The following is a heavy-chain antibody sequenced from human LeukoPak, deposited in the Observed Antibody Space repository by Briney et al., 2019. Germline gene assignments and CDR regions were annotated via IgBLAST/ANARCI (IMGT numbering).Heavy chain of an antibody. Sequence: GGSLRLSCAASGFTVSNYYMSWVRQAPGKGLEWVSVTYGAGSTYYADSVKGRFTISRDNSKNTLYLQVNSLRAEDTAMYYCARDSYDSSGYAFDIWGQGTMVTVSS. J-gene: IGHJ3*02. D-gene: IGHD3-22*01. V-gene: IGHV3-53*01. CDR3: ARDSYDSSGYAFDI. CDR1: GFTVSNYY. CDR2: TYGAGST.